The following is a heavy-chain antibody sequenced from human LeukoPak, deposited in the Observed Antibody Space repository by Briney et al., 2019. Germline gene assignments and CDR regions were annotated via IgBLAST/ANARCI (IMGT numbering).Heavy chain of an antibody. V-gene: IGHV3-72*01. J-gene: IGHJ4*02. CDR3: ARVGISLSVIPYYFDY. CDR1: GFAFSDHY. D-gene: IGHD3-3*01. Sequence: GGSLRLSCAASGFAFSDHYMDWVRQAPGKGPEWVGRSKNKPNGYSTEYAASVKGRFTISRDVSRSSLFLQMNSLKTEDTAVYYCARVGISLSVIPYYFDYWGQGTLVTVSS. CDR2: SKNKPNGYST.